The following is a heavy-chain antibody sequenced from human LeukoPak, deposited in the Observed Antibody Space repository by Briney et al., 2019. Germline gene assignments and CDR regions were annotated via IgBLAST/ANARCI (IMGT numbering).Heavy chain of an antibody. J-gene: IGHJ6*03. CDR3: ARDRAVTTSLFFLGYYMDV. Sequence: ASVKVSCKASGYTFTGYYMHRVRQAPGQGLEWMGWINPNSGGTNYAQKFQGRVTMTRDTSISTAYMELSRLRSDDTAVYYCARDRAVTTSLFFLGYYMDVWGKGTMVTVSS. D-gene: IGHD4-11*01. V-gene: IGHV1-2*02. CDR1: GYTFTGYY. CDR2: INPNSGGT.